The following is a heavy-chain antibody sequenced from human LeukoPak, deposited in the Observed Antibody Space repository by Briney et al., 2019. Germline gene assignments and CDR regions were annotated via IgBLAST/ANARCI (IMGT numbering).Heavy chain of an antibody. CDR3: ARTDPGYSGSYWDFDY. J-gene: IGHJ4*02. CDR2: IYYSGST. D-gene: IGHD1-26*01. Sequence: SETLSLTCTVSGGSISSSSYYWGWIRQPPGKGLEWIGSIYYSGSTYYNSSLKSRVTISVDTSKNQFSLKLSSVTAADTAVYYCARTDPGYSGSYWDFDYWGQGTLVTVSS. CDR1: GGSISSSSYY. V-gene: IGHV4-39*01.